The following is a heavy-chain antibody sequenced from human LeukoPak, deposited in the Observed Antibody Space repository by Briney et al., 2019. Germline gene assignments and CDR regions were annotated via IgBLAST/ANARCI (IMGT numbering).Heavy chain of an antibody. CDR2: IYSGGST. J-gene: IGHJ6*03. CDR3: ARERIAAAGGYYYMDV. Sequence: GGSLRLSCAASGFTVSSNYMSWVRHAPGKGLEWVSVIYSGGSTYYADSVKGRFTISRDNSKNTLYLQMNSLRAEDTAVYYCARERIAAAGGYYYMDVWGKGTTVTVSS. D-gene: IGHD6-13*01. CDR1: GFTVSSNY. V-gene: IGHV3-53*01.